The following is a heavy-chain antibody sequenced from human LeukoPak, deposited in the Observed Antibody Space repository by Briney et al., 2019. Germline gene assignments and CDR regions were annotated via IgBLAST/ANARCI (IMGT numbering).Heavy chain of an antibody. CDR1: GFTFSDYY. J-gene: IGHJ3*02. CDR3: AKASGQFDSNDAFDI. D-gene: IGHD3-9*01. V-gene: IGHV3-11*01. CDR2: ISSSGSTI. Sequence: GGSLRLSCAAPGFTFSDYYMSWIRQAPGKGLEWVSYISSSGSTIYYADSVKGRFTISRDNSKKTMYLQMKSLRGEDTAVYYCAKASGQFDSNDAFDIWGQGTVVTVSS.